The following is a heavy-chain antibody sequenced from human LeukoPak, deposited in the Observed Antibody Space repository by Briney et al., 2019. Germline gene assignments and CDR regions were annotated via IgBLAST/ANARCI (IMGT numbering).Heavy chain of an antibody. CDR3: ARVAEVATIFYFYF. V-gene: IGHV4-31*03. J-gene: IGHJ4*02. D-gene: IGHD5-24*01. CDR2: IYYNGIT. CDR1: GGSISSGGYS. Sequence: PSETLSLTRTVSGGSISSGGYSWSWIRQHPGKGLEGIGYIYYNGITYYSPSLKSRVTISIDTSKDLFSLELISVTAADTAVYYFARVAEVATIFYFYFWGQGTLVTVSS.